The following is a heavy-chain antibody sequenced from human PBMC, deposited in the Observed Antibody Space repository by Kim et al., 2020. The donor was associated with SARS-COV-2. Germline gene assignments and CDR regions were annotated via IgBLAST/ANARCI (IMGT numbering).Heavy chain of an antibody. CDR1: GLTLSRDG. J-gene: IGHJ4*02. CDR3: ARSGNYYGY. D-gene: IGHD3-10*01. V-gene: IGHV3-7*01. CDR2: IKQGGSDK. Sequence: GGSLRLSWAASGLTLSRDGIRWGRQAPGKVREGVAKIKQGGSDKYYVDSVKGRFNISRDNAKNSLYLQMNSRRAGDTAVYFCARSGNYYGYWVQGTLVTV.